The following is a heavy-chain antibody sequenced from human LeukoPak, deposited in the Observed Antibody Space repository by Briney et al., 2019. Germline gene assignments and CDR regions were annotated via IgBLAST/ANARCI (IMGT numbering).Heavy chain of an antibody. Sequence: ASARVSCKASGYTFITYDINWVRQATGQGLEWMGWMNPYSGNTDYAQKFQGRVTMTRDTSINTAYMELSSLKSEDTAVYYCARGSSQYGSGTYTVDYWGQGTLVTVSS. J-gene: IGHJ4*02. CDR2: MNPYSGNT. CDR3: ARGSSQYGSGTYTVDY. D-gene: IGHD3-10*01. V-gene: IGHV1-8*01. CDR1: GYTFITYD.